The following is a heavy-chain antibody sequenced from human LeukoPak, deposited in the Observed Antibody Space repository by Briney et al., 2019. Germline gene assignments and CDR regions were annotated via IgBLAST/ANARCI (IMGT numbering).Heavy chain of an antibody. D-gene: IGHD3-3*01. CDR1: GFTFDGYA. Sequence: GGSLRLSCAASGFTFDGYAMHWVRQAPGKGLEWVSGISWNSGSIGYADSVKGRFTISRDNAKNSLYLQMNSLRAEDTALYYCARGDYDFWSGYYLLGAFDIWGRGTMVTVSS. J-gene: IGHJ3*02. V-gene: IGHV3-9*01. CDR2: ISWNSGSI. CDR3: ARGDYDFWSGYYLLGAFDI.